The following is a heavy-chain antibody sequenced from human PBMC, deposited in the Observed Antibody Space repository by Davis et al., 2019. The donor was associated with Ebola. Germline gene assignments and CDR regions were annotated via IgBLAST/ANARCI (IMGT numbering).Heavy chain of an antibody. J-gene: IGHJ6*02. Sequence: GGSLRLSCAASGFTFSDYWMSWVRQAPGKGLEWVSSISSDSDYIYYADSAKGRFTISRDNAKNSLYLQMNSLRAEDTAVYYCARDIGYSDGWPDYYYYGMDVWGQGTTVTVSS. CDR1: GFTFSDYW. V-gene: IGHV3-21*01. CDR3: ARDIGYSDGWPDYYYYGMDV. D-gene: IGHD2-15*01. CDR2: ISSDSDYI.